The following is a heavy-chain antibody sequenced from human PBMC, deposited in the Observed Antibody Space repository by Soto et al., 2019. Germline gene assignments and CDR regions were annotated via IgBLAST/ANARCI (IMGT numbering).Heavy chain of an antibody. D-gene: IGHD6-6*01. Sequence: EVQLVESGGVVVQPGGSLRLSCAASGFTFDDYTMHWVRQAPGKGLEWVSLISWDGGSTYYADSVKGRFTISRDNSKNSLYLQMNSLRTEDTALYYCAKDISSLYSSSSNYGMDVWGQGTTVTVSS. V-gene: IGHV3-43*01. CDR1: GFTFDDYT. CDR3: AKDISSLYSSSSNYGMDV. J-gene: IGHJ6*02. CDR2: ISWDGGST.